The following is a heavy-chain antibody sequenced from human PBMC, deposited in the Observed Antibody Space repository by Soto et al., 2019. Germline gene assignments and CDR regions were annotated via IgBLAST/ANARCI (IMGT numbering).Heavy chain of an antibody. CDR1: GYTFTGYY. J-gene: IGHJ5*02. Sequence: ASVKVSCKASGYTFTGYYMHWVRQAPGQGLEWMGWINPNSGGTNYAQKFQGRVTMTRDTSISTAYMELSSLTSEDTAVYYCAKDFGGFYNWFDPWGQGTLVTVSS. D-gene: IGHD3-16*01. V-gene: IGHV1-2*02. CDR3: AKDFGGFYNWFDP. CDR2: INPNSGGT.